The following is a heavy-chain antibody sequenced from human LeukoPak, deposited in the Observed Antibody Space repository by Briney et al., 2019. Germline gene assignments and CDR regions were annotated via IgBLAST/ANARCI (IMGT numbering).Heavy chain of an antibody. D-gene: IGHD2-15*01. V-gene: IGHV3-30*04. Sequence: GRSLRLSCAASGFTFSSYAMHWVRQAPGKGLEWVAVISYDGSNKYYADSVKGRFTISRDNSKNTLYLQMNSLRAEDTAVYYCASALQLLLSDYYYSGMDVWGQGTTVTASS. CDR2: ISYDGSNK. J-gene: IGHJ6*02. CDR3: ASALQLLLSDYYYSGMDV. CDR1: GFTFSSYA.